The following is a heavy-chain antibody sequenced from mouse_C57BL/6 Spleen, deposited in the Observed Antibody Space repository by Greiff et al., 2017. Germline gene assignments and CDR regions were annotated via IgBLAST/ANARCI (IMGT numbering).Heavy chain of an antibody. CDR1: GYTFTSYW. J-gene: IGHJ4*01. D-gene: IGHD2-12*01. CDR2: IYPSDSET. Sequence: VQLQQPGAELVRPGSSVKLSCKASGYTFTSYWMDWVKQRPGQGLEWIGNIYPSDSETHYNQKFKDKATLTVDKSSSTAYMQLSSLTSEDPAVYYYARRRREIYYAVDYWGQGTSVTVSS. V-gene: IGHV1-61*01. CDR3: ARRRREIYYAVDY.